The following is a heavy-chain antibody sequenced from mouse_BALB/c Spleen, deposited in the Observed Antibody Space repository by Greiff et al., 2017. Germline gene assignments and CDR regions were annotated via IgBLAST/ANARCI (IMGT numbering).Heavy chain of an antibody. J-gene: IGHJ3*01. CDR3: ARDDCDYGLDY. CDR2: FSIVAYSI. V-gene: IGHV5-15*02. CDR1: GFTFRASG. D-gene: IGHD2-2*01. Sequence: EVKVVDPGGGLVQPGGPRKFPCAVSGFTFRASGMAWVRQAPGRGPEWIAIFSIVAYSIYYADTVTGRFTISRENAKSTLYLEVGRLRSEDTAMYYCARDDCDYGLDYWGQGTLVTVSA.